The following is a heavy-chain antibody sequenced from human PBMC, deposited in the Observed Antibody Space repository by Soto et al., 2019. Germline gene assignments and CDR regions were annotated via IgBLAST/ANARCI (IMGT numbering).Heavy chain of an antibody. CDR2: ISHTGST. J-gene: IGHJ5*02. Sequence: SETLSLTCAVSGGSITSGNSYSWSWIRQPPGKGLEWIGSISHTGSTSSNPSLKSRLTMSVDKSKNQFSLRLSSVTAADMAVYYCARAVAPYFGTWFDPWGQGILVTVSS. D-gene: IGHD3-10*01. CDR3: ARAVAPYFGTWFDP. CDR1: GGSITSGNSYS. V-gene: IGHV4-30-2*01.